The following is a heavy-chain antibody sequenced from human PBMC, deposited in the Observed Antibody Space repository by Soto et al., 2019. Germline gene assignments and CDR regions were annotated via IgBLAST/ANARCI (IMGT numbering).Heavy chain of an antibody. CDR3: AESSAMDTDWSDP. V-gene: IGHV1-69*02. Sequence: QVQLVQSGAEVKKPGSSVKVSCKASGGTFSSYTISWLRQAPGHALEWMGRIIPILGIANYAQKFQGRVTITADKSSSTAYMEVSSLTSNDTAVYYFAESSAMDTDWSDPWGQRTLVTVSS. D-gene: IGHD5-18*01. CDR2: IIPILGIA. CDR1: GGTFSSYT. J-gene: IGHJ5*02.